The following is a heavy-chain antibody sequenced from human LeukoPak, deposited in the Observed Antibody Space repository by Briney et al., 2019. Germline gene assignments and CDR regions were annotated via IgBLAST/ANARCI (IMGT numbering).Heavy chain of an antibody. D-gene: IGHD5-12*01. Sequence: GASVKVSCKASGYTFSGYYLHWVRQAPGQGLEWMGWINPNSGGTYYLQKFQGRATLTRDTSISTAYMELTRLTSDDTAVCFCARKSTGYDFDYWGQGALVTVSS. CDR3: ARKSTGYDFDY. CDR1: GYTFSGYY. V-gene: IGHV1-2*02. J-gene: IGHJ4*02. CDR2: INPNSGGT.